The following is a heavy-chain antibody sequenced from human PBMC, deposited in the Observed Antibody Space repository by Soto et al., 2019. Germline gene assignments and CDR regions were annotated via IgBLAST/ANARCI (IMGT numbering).Heavy chain of an antibody. D-gene: IGHD5-12*01. CDR3: ARERGGYNRGDFEF. V-gene: IGHV1-69*01. CDR2: IIPSFGKG. J-gene: IGHJ4*02. CDR1: GGTFSSYA. Sequence: QVQLVQSGAEAKRPGSSVKVSCKASGGTFSSYAISWVRQAPGQGLEWLGGIIPSFGKGNYQQNFQGRLTLTADDSTSTVYMELSCLTSGDTSVYYCARERGGYNRGDFEFWGQGTLVTVSS.